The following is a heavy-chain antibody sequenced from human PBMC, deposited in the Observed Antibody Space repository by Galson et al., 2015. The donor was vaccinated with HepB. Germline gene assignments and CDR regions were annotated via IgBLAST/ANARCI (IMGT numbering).Heavy chain of an antibody. CDR2: IIPIFGTA. J-gene: IGHJ6*02. Sequence: VSCKASGGTFSSYAISWVRQAPGQGLEWMGGIIPIFGTANYAQKFQGRVTITADESTSTAYMELSSLRSEDTAVYYCARGYCSSTSCYTGPRGYYYGMDVWGQGTTVTVSS. CDR3: ARGYCSSTSCYTGPRGYYYGMDV. D-gene: IGHD2-2*02. CDR1: GGTFSSYA. V-gene: IGHV1-69*01.